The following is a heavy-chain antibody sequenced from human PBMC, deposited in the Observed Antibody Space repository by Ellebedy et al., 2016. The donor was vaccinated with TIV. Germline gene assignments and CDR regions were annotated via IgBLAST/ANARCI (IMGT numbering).Heavy chain of an antibody. J-gene: IGHJ3*01. CDR3: ARGRRFSASFHPMMSTFEV. Sequence: SETLSLXXTVSGDSISTYYWSWIRQPAGKGLEWIGRIYAGGSSNYNPSLKSRVTMSVDTSKNQISLNLKSVTAADTAVYYCARGRRFSASFHPMMSTFEVWGQGTTVIVSS. D-gene: IGHD3-10*01. CDR1: GDSISTYY. V-gene: IGHV4-4*07. CDR2: IYAGGSS.